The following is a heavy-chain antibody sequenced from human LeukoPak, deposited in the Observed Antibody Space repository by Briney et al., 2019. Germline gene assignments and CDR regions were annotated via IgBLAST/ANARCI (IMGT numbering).Heavy chain of an antibody. CDR2: ISGSGGST. J-gene: IGHJ3*02. CDR3: ARTTSVSYVGDAFDI. V-gene: IGHV3-23*01. D-gene: IGHD1-26*01. CDR1: GFTFSSYA. Sequence: GGSLRLSCAASGFTFSSYAMSWVRQAPGKGLEWVSAISGSGGSTYYADSVKGRFTISRDNAKNTLYLQMNSLRAEDTAVYYCARTTSVSYVGDAFDIWGQGTMVTVSS.